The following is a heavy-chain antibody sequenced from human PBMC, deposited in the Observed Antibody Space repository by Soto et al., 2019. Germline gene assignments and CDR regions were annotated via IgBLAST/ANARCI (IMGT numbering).Heavy chain of an antibody. CDR1: GFTFSNVA. V-gene: IGHV3-64D*06. Sequence: XGSLRVSCSASGFTFSNVAMHWVRHAPGKGLQYVSGIGGDAISAHYVDAVKGRFTISRDNSKNTLYLQMTSLRPEDTAVYYCVKEYTLPILYHFESWRQGTLF. J-gene: IGHJ4*02. D-gene: IGHD3-3*01. CDR2: IGGDAISA. CDR3: VKEYTLPILYHFES.